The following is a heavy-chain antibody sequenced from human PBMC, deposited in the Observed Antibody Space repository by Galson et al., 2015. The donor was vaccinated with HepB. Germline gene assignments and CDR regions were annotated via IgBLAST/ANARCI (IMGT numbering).Heavy chain of an antibody. CDR1: GGSISSYY. J-gene: IGHJ5*02. CDR2: IYYSGST. CDR3: AREGGDSYYDFWSGINNWFDP. V-gene: IGHV4-59*01. Sequence: TLSLTCTVSGGSISSYYWSWIRQPPGKGLEWIGYIYYSGSTNYNPSLKSRVTISVDTSKNQFSLKLSSVTAADTAVYYCAREGGDSYYDFWSGINNWFDPWGEGTLVVVSS. D-gene: IGHD3-3*01.